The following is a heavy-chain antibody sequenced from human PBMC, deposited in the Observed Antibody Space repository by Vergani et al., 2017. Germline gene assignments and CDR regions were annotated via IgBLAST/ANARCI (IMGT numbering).Heavy chain of an antibody. J-gene: IGHJ6*03. CDR2: MNPNSGNT. Sequence: QVQLVQSGAEVKKPGASVKVSCKASGYTFTSYDINWVRQATGQGLEWMGWMNPNSGNTGYAQKFQGRVTMTRNTSISTAYMERSSLRSEDTAVYYWAGGPQRFLEWLYYMDVWGKGTTVTVSS. V-gene: IGHV1-8*01. D-gene: IGHD3-3*01. CDR3: AGGPQRFLEWLYYMDV. CDR1: GYTFTSYD.